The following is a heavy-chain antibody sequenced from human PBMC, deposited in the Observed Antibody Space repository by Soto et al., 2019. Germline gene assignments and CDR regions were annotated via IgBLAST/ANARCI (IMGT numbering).Heavy chain of an antibody. Sequence: SETLSLTCTVSGASINNNDYYWSWIRQTPGKGLEWIGYVYYSGSTYNNPSLRSRVSMSIDTSKDQFSLKLKSVTAADTALYFCARQRTSVVTQAYFDVWGPGSLVT. CDR2: VYYSGST. CDR3: ARQRTSVVTQAYFDV. CDR1: GASINNNDYY. D-gene: IGHD2-21*02. J-gene: IGHJ4*02. V-gene: IGHV4-39*01.